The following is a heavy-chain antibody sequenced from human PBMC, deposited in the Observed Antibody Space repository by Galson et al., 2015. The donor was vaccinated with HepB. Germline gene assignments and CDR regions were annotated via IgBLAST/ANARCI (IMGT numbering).Heavy chain of an antibody. V-gene: IGHV1-18*04. Sequence: SVKVSCKASGYTFTSYGISWVRQAPGQGLEWMGWISPYNGNTNYAQKLQGRVTVTTDTSTSTAYMELRSLRSDDTAVYYCARVYCSGGSCYGFDYWGQGTLVTVSS. J-gene: IGHJ4*02. D-gene: IGHD2-15*01. CDR1: GYTFTSYG. CDR2: ISPYNGNT. CDR3: ARVYCSGGSCYGFDY.